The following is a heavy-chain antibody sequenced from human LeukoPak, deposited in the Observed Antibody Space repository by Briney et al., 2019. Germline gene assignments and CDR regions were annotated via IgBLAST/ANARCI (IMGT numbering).Heavy chain of an antibody. Sequence: GGSLRLSCAASGFTFSSYAMSWVRQAPRKGLEWVSAISGSGGSTYYADSVKGRFTISRDYSKNTLYLQMNSLRAEDTAVYYCAKERVYDSLLSVWGQGTLVTVSS. CDR2: ISGSGGST. J-gene: IGHJ4*02. CDR3: AKERVYDSLLSV. V-gene: IGHV3-23*01. CDR1: GFTFSSYA. D-gene: IGHD6-6*01.